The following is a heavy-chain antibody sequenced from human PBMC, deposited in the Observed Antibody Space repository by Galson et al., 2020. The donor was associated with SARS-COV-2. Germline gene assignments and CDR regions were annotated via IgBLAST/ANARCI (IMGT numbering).Heavy chain of an antibody. CDR3: AREDPGRAFDI. CDR2: ISYDGSNK. J-gene: IGHJ3*02. V-gene: IGHV3-30*04. Sequence: GESLKISCAASGFTFSSYAMHWVRQAPGKGLEWVAVISYDGSNKYYADSVKGRFTISRDNSKNTLYLQMNSLRAEDTAVYYCAREDPGRAFDIWGQGTMVTVSS. CDR1: GFTFSSYA.